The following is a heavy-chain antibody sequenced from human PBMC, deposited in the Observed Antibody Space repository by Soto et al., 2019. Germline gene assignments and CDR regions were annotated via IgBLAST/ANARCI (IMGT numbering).Heavy chain of an antibody. V-gene: IGHV5-51*01. CDR2: IYPGDSDT. J-gene: IGHJ3*02. CDR1: GYSFTSYW. Sequence: ESLKISCKGSGYSFTSYWIGWVRQMPGKGLEWMGIIYPGDSDTRYSPSFQGQVTISADKSISTAYLQWSSLKASDTAVDYCARNPPNYYDSSGPSYDAFDIWGQGTMVTVSS. CDR3: ARNPPNYYDSSGPSYDAFDI. D-gene: IGHD3-22*01.